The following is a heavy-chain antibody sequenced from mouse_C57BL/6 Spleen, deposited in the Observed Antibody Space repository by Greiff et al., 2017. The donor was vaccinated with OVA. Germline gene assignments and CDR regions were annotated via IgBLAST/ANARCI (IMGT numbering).Heavy chain of an antibody. V-gene: IGHV1-72*01. CDR2: IDPNSGGT. CDR1: GYTFTSYW. CDR3: ASSVGDYYVDYDD. D-gene: IGHD1-1*01. Sequence: QVQLKQPGAELVKPGASVKLSCKASGYTFTSYWMHWVKQRPGRGLEWIGRIDPNSGGTKYNEKFKSRATLTVDKPSSTAYMQISSLTSEDTAVYYCASSVGDYYVDYDDWGKGTTLTVSS. J-gene: IGHJ2*01.